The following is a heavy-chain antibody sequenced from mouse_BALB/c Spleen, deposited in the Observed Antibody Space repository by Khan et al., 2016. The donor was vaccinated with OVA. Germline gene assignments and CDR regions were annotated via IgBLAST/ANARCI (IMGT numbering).Heavy chain of an antibody. CDR3: ARQPYYHYYSMDY. Sequence: QVQLKESGPGLVAPSQSLSITCTISGFSLTNYGVHWVRQTPGKGLEWLVVIWSDGSTTYNSTLKSRLSISKDNSKSQVFLKMHSLQTDDTAMYYCARQPYYHYYSMDYWGQGTSVTVSA. D-gene: IGHD2-10*01. CDR1: GFSLTNYG. V-gene: IGHV2-6-1*01. J-gene: IGHJ4*01. CDR2: IWSDGST.